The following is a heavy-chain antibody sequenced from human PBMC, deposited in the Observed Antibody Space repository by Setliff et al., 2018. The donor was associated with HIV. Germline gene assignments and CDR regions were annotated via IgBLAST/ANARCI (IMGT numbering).Heavy chain of an antibody. CDR1: GYTFTSYG. CDR3: ARVAGGDIVVVVAATPYYYYMDV. CDR2: VSAETGNT. Sequence: ASVKIACRASGYTFTSYGISWVRQAPGQGLEGMGWVSAETGNTNYAQKIQGRVTMTTDTSPSTCYMELRSLRSDDTSVYYCARVAGGDIVVVVAATPYYYYMDVWGKGTTFTVS. V-gene: IGHV1-18*01. J-gene: IGHJ6*03. D-gene: IGHD2-15*01.